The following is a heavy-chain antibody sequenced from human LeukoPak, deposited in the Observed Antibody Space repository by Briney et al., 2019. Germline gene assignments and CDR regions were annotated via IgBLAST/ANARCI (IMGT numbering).Heavy chain of an antibody. CDR1: GFTFSSYA. D-gene: IGHD6-13*01. CDR2: ISSNGGST. CDR3: ATTGYSSRNY. J-gene: IGHJ4*02. V-gene: IGHV3-64*01. Sequence: GGSLRLSCAASGFTFSSYALHWVRQAPGKGLEYVSAISSNGGSTYYANSVKGRFTISRDNSKNTLYLQMNSLRAEDTAVYYCATTGYSSRNYWGQGTLVTVSS.